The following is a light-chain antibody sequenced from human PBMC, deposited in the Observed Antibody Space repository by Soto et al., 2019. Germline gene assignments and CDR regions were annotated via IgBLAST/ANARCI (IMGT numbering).Light chain of an antibody. CDR3: QQYNDWPGT. CDR1: QSVSSN. J-gene: IGKJ1*01. CDR2: GAS. V-gene: IGKV3-15*01. Sequence: VVTTQSPVTLSVSPGERATLSCRASQSVSSNLAWYQQKPGQAPRLLIYGASTRATGIPARFSGSGSGTAFTLTISSLQSEDFAVYYCQQYNDWPGTFGQGTKVEIK.